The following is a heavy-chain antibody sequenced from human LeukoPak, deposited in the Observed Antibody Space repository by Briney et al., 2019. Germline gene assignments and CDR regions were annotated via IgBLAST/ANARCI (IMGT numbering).Heavy chain of an antibody. CDR2: INAGNGNT. V-gene: IGHV1-3*03. J-gene: IGHJ4*02. D-gene: IGHD5-24*01. Sequence: ASVKVSCKASGYTFTSYAMHWVRQAPGQRLEWMGWINAGNGNTKYSQEFQGRVTITRDTSASTAYMELSSLRSEDTAVYYCAKTPVGMVTLDYWGQGTLVTVSS. CDR3: AKTPVGMVTLDY. CDR1: GYTFTSYA.